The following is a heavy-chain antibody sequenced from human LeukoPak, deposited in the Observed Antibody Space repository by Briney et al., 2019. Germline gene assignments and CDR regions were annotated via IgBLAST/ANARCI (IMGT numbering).Heavy chain of an antibody. D-gene: IGHD6-13*01. CDR2: INHSGST. Sequence: SETLSLTCAVYGGSFSGYYWSWIRQPPGKGLEWIGEINHSGSTNYNPSLKSRVSISVDTSKNQFSLKLSSVTAADTAVYYCARGKRGYSSSWYDYWGQGTLVTVSS. CDR1: GGSFSGYY. J-gene: IGHJ4*02. V-gene: IGHV4-34*01. CDR3: ARGKRGYSSSWYDY.